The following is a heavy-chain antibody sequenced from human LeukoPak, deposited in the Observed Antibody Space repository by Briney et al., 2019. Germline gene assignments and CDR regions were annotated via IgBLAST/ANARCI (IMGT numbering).Heavy chain of an antibody. CDR3: ARDWVYKIDY. Sequence: GGSLRLSSETAGFTFSSYVMHWVRRTPGKGLVWVSRISHDGFISYADSVKGRFTISRDNAKNTLILQMNSLRAEDTAVYYCARDWVYKIDYWGRGTLVTVSS. V-gene: IGHV3-74*01. D-gene: IGHD5-24*01. CDR1: GFTFSSYV. CDR2: ISHDGFI. J-gene: IGHJ4*02.